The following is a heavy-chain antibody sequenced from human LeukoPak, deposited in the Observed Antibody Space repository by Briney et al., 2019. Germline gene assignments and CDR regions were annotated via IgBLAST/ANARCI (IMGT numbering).Heavy chain of an antibody. CDR2: IIPIFGTA. Sequence: ASVKVSCKASGDTFSSYAISWVRQAPGQGLEWMGGIIPIFGTANYAQKFQGRVTITADESTSTAYMELSSLRSEDTAVYYCASSYSSSSLFYYYMDVWGKGTTVTVSS. CDR3: ASSYSSSSLFYYYMDV. CDR1: GDTFSSYA. V-gene: IGHV1-69*13. J-gene: IGHJ6*03. D-gene: IGHD6-6*01.